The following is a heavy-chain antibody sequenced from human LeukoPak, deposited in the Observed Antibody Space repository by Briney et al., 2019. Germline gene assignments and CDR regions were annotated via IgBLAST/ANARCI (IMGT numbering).Heavy chain of an antibody. CDR2: ISSSSSYI. Sequence: GGSLRLSCAASGFTVSSYSMNWVRQAPGKGLEWVSSISSSSSYIYYADSVKGRFTISRDNAKNSLYLQMNSLRAEDTAVYYCARDGERGYYFDYWGQGTLVTVSS. V-gene: IGHV3-21*01. CDR1: GFTVSSYS. CDR3: ARDGERGYYFDY. J-gene: IGHJ4*02. D-gene: IGHD1-26*01.